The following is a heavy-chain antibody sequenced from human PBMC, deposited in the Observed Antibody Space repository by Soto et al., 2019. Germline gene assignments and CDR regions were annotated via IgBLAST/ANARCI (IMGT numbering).Heavy chain of an antibody. D-gene: IGHD3-22*01. CDR3: ARDPDSSGFDY. Sequence: GGSLRLSCAASGFTVSSNYMSWVRQAPGKGLEWVSVIYSGGSTYYADPVKGRFTISRDNSKNTLYLQMNSLRAEDTAVYYCARDPDSSGFDYWGQGTLVTVSS. V-gene: IGHV3-53*01. J-gene: IGHJ4*02. CDR1: GFTVSSNY. CDR2: IYSGGST.